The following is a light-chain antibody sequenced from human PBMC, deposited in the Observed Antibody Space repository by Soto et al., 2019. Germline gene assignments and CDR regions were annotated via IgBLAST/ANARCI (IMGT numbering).Light chain of an antibody. V-gene: IGKV1-5*01. J-gene: IGKJ4*01. CDR1: QSISSW. CDR2: DAS. CDR3: QQYDGYSS. Sequence: DIQMTQSPSTLSASVGDRVTITCWASQSISSWLAWYQQKPGKAPKLLIYDASSLESGIPSRFSGSRSGTEFTLTISSLQPDDFATYYCQQYDGYSSFGGGTKVDIK.